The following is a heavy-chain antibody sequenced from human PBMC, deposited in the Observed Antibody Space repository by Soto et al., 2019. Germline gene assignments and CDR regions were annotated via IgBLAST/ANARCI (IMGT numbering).Heavy chain of an antibody. CDR2: IHPNMGET. CDR3: GRDLSRQSWMWFGP. J-gene: IGHJ5*02. D-gene: IGHD5-12*01. V-gene: IGHV1-2*02. Sequence: ASVKVSCKASGYTFTDHYINWVRQAPGHAPEYMGWIHPNMGETKYGERFQSRVTMTRETSLSTAYSELRRLTSDDTAVYYFGRDLSRQSWMWFGPSVQGTRVTVS. CDR1: GYTFTDHY.